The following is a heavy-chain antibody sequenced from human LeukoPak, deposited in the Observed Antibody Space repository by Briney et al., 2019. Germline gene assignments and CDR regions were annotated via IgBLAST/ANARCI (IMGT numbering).Heavy chain of an antibody. CDR1: GFTFSSYA. CDR3: AKGTCSSKSCYDFDY. CDR2: FTGSGGST. J-gene: IGHJ4*02. D-gene: IGHD2-2*01. V-gene: IGHV3-23*01. Sequence: GGSLRLSCAASGFTFSSYAMTWVRQAPGKGLEWVSTFTGSGGSTYYADSVKGRFTISRDNSENTLYLQMNSLRADDTAVYYCAKGTCSSKSCYDFDYWGQGTLVTVSS.